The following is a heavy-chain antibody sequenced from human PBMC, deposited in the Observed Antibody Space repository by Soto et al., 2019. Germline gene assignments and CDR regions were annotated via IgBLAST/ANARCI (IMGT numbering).Heavy chain of an antibody. D-gene: IGHD3-10*01. Sequence: GVCLRLSCAASGLTFSDYYMTWILQAPGKGLEWVSYISSGGSSIYYADSVKGRFTISRDNAKNSLYLQMNSLRAEDTAMYYCASLAIGTIIRGAPDFWGQGTLVTVSS. CDR3: ASLAIGTIIRGAPDF. J-gene: IGHJ4*02. CDR2: ISSGGSSI. V-gene: IGHV3-11*01. CDR1: GLTFSDYY.